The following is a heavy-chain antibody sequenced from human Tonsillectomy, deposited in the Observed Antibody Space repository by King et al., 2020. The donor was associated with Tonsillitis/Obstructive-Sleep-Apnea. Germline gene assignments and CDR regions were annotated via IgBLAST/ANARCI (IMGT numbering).Heavy chain of an antibody. V-gene: IGHV3-9*01. CDR3: AKDFVTGIALATTSHYHYMDV. Sequence: VQLVESGGGLVQPGRSLRLSCAASGFTFDDYAMHWVRQAPGKGLEWVSGISWNSGNIGYADSVKGRFIISRDNAKNSLYLQMNSLRPEDTALYYCAKDFVTGIALATTSHYHYMDVWGKGTTVTVSS. CDR1: GFTFDDYA. D-gene: IGHD6-19*01. J-gene: IGHJ6*03. CDR2: ISWNSGNI.